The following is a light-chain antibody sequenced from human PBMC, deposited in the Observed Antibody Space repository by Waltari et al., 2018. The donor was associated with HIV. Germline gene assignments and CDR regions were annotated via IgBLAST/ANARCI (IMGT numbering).Light chain of an antibody. J-gene: IGLJ3*02. CDR2: DVN. CDR1: SRDVGYYNY. V-gene: IGLV2-11*01. Sequence: QSALTQPRSVSGSPGQSVTISCTGTSRDVGYYNYFSWYQQHPGKAPKLMLFDVNKRPSGVPDRFSCSKSGNTASLTISGRQAEDEADYYCCSYADDYTWVFGGGTKLTVL. CDR3: CSYADDYTWV.